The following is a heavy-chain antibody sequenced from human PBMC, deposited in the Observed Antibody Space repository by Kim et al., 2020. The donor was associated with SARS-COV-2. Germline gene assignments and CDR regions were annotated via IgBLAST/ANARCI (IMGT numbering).Heavy chain of an antibody. Sequence: STYYNPSLKSRVTMSVDTSKNHFSLKLSSVTAADTAVYYCARRALGYVDYWGQGTLVTVSS. CDR3: ARRALGYVDY. D-gene: IGHD1-26*01. CDR2: ST. J-gene: IGHJ4*02. V-gene: IGHV4-39*01.